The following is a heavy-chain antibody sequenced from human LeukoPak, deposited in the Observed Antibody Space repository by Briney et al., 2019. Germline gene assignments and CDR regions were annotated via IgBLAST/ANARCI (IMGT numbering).Heavy chain of an antibody. CDR2: IYYNGAT. CDR1: GGSITDYY. CDR3: TRSDYSTYFNY. V-gene: IGHV4-59*01. Sequence: PETLSLTCTVSGGSITDYYWIWIRQPPGEGLEYIGYIYYNGATNYNPSLKSRVTISVDTSKNQFSLNLRSVTAADTAVYFCTRSDYSTYFNYWGPGTLVTVSS. J-gene: IGHJ4*02. D-gene: IGHD2-15*01.